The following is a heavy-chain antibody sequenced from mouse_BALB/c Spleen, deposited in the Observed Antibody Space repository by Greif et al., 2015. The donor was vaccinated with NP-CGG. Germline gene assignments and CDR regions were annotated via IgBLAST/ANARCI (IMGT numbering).Heavy chain of an antibody. CDR3: ARHYAHYAMDY. CDR1: GFSFTGYG. Sequence: VKLMESGPGLVAPSQSLSITCTVSGFSFTGYGVNWVRQPPGKGLEWLGMIWGDGSTDYNSALKSRLSISKDNSKSQVFLKMNSLQTDDTARYYCARHYAHYAMDYWGQGTSVTVSS. CDR2: IWGDGST. D-gene: IGHD1-1*02. V-gene: IGHV2-6-7*01. J-gene: IGHJ4*01.